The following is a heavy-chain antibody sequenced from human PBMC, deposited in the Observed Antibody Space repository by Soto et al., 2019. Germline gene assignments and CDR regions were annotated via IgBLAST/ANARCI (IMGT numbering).Heavy chain of an antibody. Sequence: SETLSLTCTVSGGSISSGGYYWSWIRQHPGKGLEWIGYIYYSGSTYYNPSLKSRVTISVDTSKNQFSLKLSSVTAADTAVYYCARDRVDYGDEVWGQGTTVTVSS. D-gene: IGHD3-10*01. CDR3: ARDRVDYGDEV. CDR1: GGSISSGGYY. J-gene: IGHJ6*02. CDR2: IYYSGST. V-gene: IGHV4-31*03.